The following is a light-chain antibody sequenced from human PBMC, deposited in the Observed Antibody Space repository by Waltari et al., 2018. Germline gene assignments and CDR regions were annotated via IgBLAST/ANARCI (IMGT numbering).Light chain of an antibody. Sequence: DIQMTQSPSSLSASVGDRVTITCRACQSISSYLNWYQQKAGKAPKLLSYAASSLQSGVPSRFRGSGSWTDFTLTISSLQPEDFATYYCQQSYSTPLVTFGPGTKVDIK. CDR2: AAS. J-gene: IGKJ3*01. CDR3: QQSYSTPLVT. V-gene: IGKV1-39*01. CDR1: QSISSY.